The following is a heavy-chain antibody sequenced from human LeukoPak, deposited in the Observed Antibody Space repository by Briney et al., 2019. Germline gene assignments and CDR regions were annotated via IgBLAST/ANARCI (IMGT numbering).Heavy chain of an antibody. CDR3: ASRSITANWFDP. D-gene: IGHD2-21*02. Sequence: GASVKVSCKASGYTFTSYDINWVRQATGQGLEWMGWMNPNSGNTGYAQKFQGRVTMTRNTSISTAYMGLSSLRSEDTAVYYCASRSITANWFDPWGQGTLVTVSS. V-gene: IGHV1-8*01. CDR2: MNPNSGNT. J-gene: IGHJ5*02. CDR1: GYTFTSYD.